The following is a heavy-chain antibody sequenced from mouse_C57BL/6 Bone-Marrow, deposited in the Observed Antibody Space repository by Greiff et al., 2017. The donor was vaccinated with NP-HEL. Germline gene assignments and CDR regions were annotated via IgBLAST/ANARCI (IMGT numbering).Heavy chain of an antibody. V-gene: IGHV1-82*01. CDR1: GYAFSSSW. Sequence: VQLQQSGPELVKPGASVKISCKASGYAFSSSWMNWVKQRPGKGLEWIGRIYPGDGDTNYNGKFKGKATLTADKSSSTAYMQLSSLTSEDSAVYYCARWLLRLGRATDYWGQGTSVTVSS. J-gene: IGHJ4*01. D-gene: IGHD2-3*01. CDR3: ARWLLRLGRATDY. CDR2: IYPGDGDT.